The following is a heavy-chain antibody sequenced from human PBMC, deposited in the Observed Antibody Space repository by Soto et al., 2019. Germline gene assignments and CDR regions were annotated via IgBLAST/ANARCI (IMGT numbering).Heavy chain of an antibody. Sequence: GGSLRLSCAASGFTFSNAWMSWVRQAPGKGLEWVGRIKSKTDGGTTDYAAPVKGRFTISRDDSKNTLYLQMNSLKTEDTAVYYCTTAQVVSGWYGQSYYFDYWGQGTLVTVSS. V-gene: IGHV3-15*01. CDR2: IKSKTDGGTT. D-gene: IGHD6-19*01. CDR3: TTAQVVSGWYGQSYYFDY. J-gene: IGHJ4*02. CDR1: GFTFSNAW.